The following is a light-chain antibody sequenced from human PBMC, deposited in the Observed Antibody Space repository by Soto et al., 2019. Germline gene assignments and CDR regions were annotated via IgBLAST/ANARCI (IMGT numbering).Light chain of an antibody. CDR2: AAH. Sequence: DIQMTQSPSSLSASLGDRVTITCRARQDISDYLGWYQQKPGKPPKLLIYAAHSLRSGVPSRFSGGGSETDFTVTNGGLPLEDTGIDFCQKFSSRPAFGGGPKVEIK. CDR1: QDISDY. CDR3: QKFSSRPA. V-gene: IGKV1-27*01. J-gene: IGKJ4*01.